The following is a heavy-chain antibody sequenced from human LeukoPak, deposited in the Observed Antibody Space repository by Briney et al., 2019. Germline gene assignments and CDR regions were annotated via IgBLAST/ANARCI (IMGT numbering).Heavy chain of an antibody. CDR3: AREVRGSGFDP. V-gene: IGHV3-48*03. D-gene: IGHD6-19*01. CDR2: ITGSDRTA. CDR1: GYTLRKYE. Sequence: PGGSLRLSCVACGYTLRKYEVNCVPHAPGKGLECGSYITGSDRTAEYSDSVKERFTSANDSAMNSLYLQMNSLRVEDTSIYYSAREVRGSGFDPWGQGTQVTVSS. J-gene: IGHJ5*02.